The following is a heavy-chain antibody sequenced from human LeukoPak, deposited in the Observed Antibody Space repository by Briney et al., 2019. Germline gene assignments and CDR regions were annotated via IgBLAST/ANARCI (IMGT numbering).Heavy chain of an antibody. V-gene: IGHV3-11*01. Sequence: PGGSLRLSCAASGFTFSDYYMSWLRQAPGKGLEWVAYIGSSGSTIYYADSVKGRFTISRDNAKKSLYLQMNSLRAEDTAVYYCARGARPIAMRNYFDYWGQGTLVTVSS. J-gene: IGHJ4*02. CDR2: IGSSGSTI. CDR1: GFTFSDYY. CDR3: ARGARPIAMRNYFDY. D-gene: IGHD2-21*01.